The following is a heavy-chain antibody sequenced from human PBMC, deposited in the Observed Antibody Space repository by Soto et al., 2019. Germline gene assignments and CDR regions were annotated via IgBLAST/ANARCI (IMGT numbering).Heavy chain of an antibody. D-gene: IGHD3-3*01. CDR1: GFTFSSYA. V-gene: IGHV3-23*01. CDR3: AKAPYDFWSGTQRVYFDY. J-gene: IGHJ4*02. Sequence: GGSLRLSCAASGFTFSSYAMSWVRQAPGKGLEWVSAISGSGGSTYYADSVKGRFTISRDNSKNTLYLQMNSLRAEDTAVYYCAKAPYDFWSGTQRVYFDYWGQGTLVTVSS. CDR2: ISGSGGST.